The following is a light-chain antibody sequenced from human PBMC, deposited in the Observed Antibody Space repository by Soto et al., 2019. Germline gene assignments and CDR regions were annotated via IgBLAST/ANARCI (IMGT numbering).Light chain of an antibody. V-gene: IGKV1-39*01. CDR1: QSISRF. CDR2: GAS. J-gene: IGKJ1*01. Sequence: DIQMTQSPSSLSASVGDRVTITCRASQSISRFLNWYQQKQGKAPKLLIYGASTLQSGVPLRFSGSGSGTDFTLTSSGLQPEDFATYYCLQSYSTWTFGQGTKVEIK. CDR3: LQSYSTWT.